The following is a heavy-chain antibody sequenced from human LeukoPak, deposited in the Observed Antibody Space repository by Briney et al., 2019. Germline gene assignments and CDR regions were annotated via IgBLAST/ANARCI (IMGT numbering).Heavy chain of an antibody. CDR3: ARAGIAAAGTHDY. D-gene: IGHD6-13*01. CDR2: IIPIFGTA. Sequence: ASVKVSCKASGGTFSSYAISWVRQAPGQGLEWMGGIIPIFGTANYAQKFQGRVTITADESTSTAYMELSGLRSEDTAVYYCARAGIAAAGTHDYWGQGTLVTVSS. V-gene: IGHV1-69*01. CDR1: GGTFSSYA. J-gene: IGHJ4*02.